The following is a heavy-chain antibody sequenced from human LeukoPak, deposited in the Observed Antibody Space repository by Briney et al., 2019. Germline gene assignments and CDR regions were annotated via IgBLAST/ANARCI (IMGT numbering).Heavy chain of an antibody. Sequence: SQTLSLTCSVSGGSIRSGDHYWGWIRQAPGKGLEWIGYISYTGITYYNPSLKSRLTISVDTSKNQFSLKLTSVTAADTAVYSCARTWIPTPLDYWGQGTLVTVSS. J-gene: IGHJ4*02. CDR3: ARTWIPTPLDY. D-gene: IGHD1-1*01. CDR2: ISYTGIT. V-gene: IGHV4-30-4*01. CDR1: GGSIRSGDHY.